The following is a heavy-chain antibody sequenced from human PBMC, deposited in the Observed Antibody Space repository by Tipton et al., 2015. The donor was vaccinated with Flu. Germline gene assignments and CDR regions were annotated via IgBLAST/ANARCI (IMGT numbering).Heavy chain of an antibody. CDR3: AKTPEFSSSRYTPTPGHYYYGMDV. V-gene: IGHV3-30*02. CDR2: IRYDGSNK. D-gene: IGHD6-13*01. CDR1: GFTFSSYD. Sequence: SLRLSCAASGFTFSSYDMNWVRQAPGKGLEWVAFIRYDGSNKYYADSVKGRFTISRDNSKNTLYLQMNSLRAEDTAVYYCAKTPEFSSSRYTPTPGHYYYGMDVWGQGTTVTVSS. J-gene: IGHJ6*02.